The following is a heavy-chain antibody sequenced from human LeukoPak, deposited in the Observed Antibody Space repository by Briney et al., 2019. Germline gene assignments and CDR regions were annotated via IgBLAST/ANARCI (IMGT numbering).Heavy chain of an antibody. CDR2: ISSSSSYI. Sequence: LSCAASGVTFSSYSMNWVRQAPGKGREGVSSISSSSSYIYYADSVKGRFTISRDNAKNSPYLQMNSLRAEDTAVYYCARVTHSSSWYRYYYYYGMDVWGKGTTVTVSS. CDR3: ARVTHSSSWYRYYYYYGMDV. CDR1: GVTFSSYS. V-gene: IGHV3-21*01. D-gene: IGHD6-13*01. J-gene: IGHJ6*04.